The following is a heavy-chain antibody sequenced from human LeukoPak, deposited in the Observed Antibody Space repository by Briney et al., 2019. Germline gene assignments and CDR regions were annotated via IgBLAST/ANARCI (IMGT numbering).Heavy chain of an antibody. J-gene: IGHJ6*03. CDR3: TREVGSFYFSYMDV. Sequence: RSLRLSCTASGFTFGVYAMSWVRQAPGKGLEWVGFFRSKTYGGTTEYAASVKGRFTISRDDSKSIAYLQMNSLKTEDTALYYCTREVGSFYFSYMDVWGNGTTVTVSS. D-gene: IGHD1-26*01. V-gene: IGHV3-49*04. CDR1: GFTFGVYA. CDR2: FRSKTYGGTT.